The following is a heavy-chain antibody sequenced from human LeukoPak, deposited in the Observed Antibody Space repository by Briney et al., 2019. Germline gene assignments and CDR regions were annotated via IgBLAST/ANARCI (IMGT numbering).Heavy chain of an antibody. V-gene: IGHV3-48*03. J-gene: IGHJ6*03. CDR3: ARDNGYGDYSQWGAYYYYYMDV. CDR2: ISSSGSTI. CDR1: GFTFSSYE. D-gene: IGHD4-17*01. Sequence: GGSLRLSCAASGFTFSSYEMNWVRQAPGKGLEWVSYISSSGSTIYYADSVKGRFTISRDNAKNSLYLQMNSLRAEDTAVYYCARDNGYGDYSQWGAYYYYYMDVWGKGTTVTVSS.